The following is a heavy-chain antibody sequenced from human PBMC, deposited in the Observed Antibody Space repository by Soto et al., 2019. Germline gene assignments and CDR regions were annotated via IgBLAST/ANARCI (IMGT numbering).Heavy chain of an antibody. CDR2: ISSSSSYI. D-gene: IGHD1-26*01. CDR3: ARDRGRAYSGSYGWFDP. J-gene: IGHJ5*02. CDR1: GFTFSSYS. V-gene: IGHV3-21*01. Sequence: GESLKISCAASGFTFSSYSMNWVRQAPGKGLEWVSSISSSSSYIYYADSVKGRFTISRDNAKNSLYLQMNSLRAEDTAVYYCARDRGRAYSGSYGWFDPWGQGTLVTVSS.